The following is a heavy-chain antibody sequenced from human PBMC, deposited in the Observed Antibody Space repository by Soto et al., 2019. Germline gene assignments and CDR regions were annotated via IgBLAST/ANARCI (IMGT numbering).Heavy chain of an antibody. V-gene: IGHV3-30*18. CDR3: AKDLGYSSSPGGYYYYGMDV. CDR1: GFTFSSYG. D-gene: IGHD6-6*01. Sequence: HPGGSLRLSCAASGFTFSSYGMHWVRQAPGKGLEWVAVISYDGSNKYYADSVKGRFTISRDNSKNTLYLQMNSLRAEDTAVYYCAKDLGYSSSPGGYYYYGMDVWGQGTTVTVSS. CDR2: ISYDGSNK. J-gene: IGHJ6*02.